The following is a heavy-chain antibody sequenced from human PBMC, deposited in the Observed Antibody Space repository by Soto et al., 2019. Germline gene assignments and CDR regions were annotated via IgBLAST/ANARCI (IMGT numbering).Heavy chain of an antibody. CDR1: GFTFSSYS. J-gene: IGHJ6*03. CDR3: ARADCTIFVCLDYHHYYLAF. D-gene: IGHD2-8*01. V-gene: IGHV3-48*01. CDR2: ISSSSSTI. Sequence: GGSLRLSCAASGFTFSSYSMNWVRQAPGKGLEWVSYISSSSSTIYYADSVKGRFTISRDNAKNSLYLQMNSLRAEDTAVYYCARADCTIFVCLDYHHYYLAFCGQGTSVPVSS.